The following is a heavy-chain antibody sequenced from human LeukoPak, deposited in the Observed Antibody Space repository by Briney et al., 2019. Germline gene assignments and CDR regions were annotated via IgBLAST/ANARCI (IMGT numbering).Heavy chain of an antibody. J-gene: IGHJ5*02. D-gene: IGHD3-10*01. Sequence: ASVKVSCKASGYTFTGYYMRWVRQAPGQGLEWMGWINPNSGGTNYAQKFQGRVTMTTDTSTSTAYMELRSLRSDDTAVYYCARDRTITMVRGAQRFDPWGQGTLVTVSS. CDR1: GYTFTGYY. CDR2: INPNSGGT. V-gene: IGHV1-2*02. CDR3: ARDRTITMVRGAQRFDP.